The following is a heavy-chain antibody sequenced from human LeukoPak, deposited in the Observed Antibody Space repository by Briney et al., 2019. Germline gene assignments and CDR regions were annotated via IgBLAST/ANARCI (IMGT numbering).Heavy chain of an antibody. CDR3: ARVALGSYNWFDP. Sequence: GGSLRLSCAASGFTFSTYGMNWVRQAPGKGLEWVSSISSSSSYIYYADSVKGRFTISRDNAKNSLYLQMNSLRAEDTAVYYCARVALGSYNWFDPWGQGTLVTVSS. CDR2: ISSSSSYI. CDR1: GFTFSTYG. V-gene: IGHV3-21*01. J-gene: IGHJ5*02. D-gene: IGHD3-10*01.